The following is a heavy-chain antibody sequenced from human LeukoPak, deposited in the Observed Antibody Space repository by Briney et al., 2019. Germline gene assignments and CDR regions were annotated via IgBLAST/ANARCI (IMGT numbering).Heavy chain of an antibody. Sequence: GASVKVSCKAPGYTFTSYGISWVRQAPGQGLEWMGWISAYNGNTNYAQKLQGRVTMTTDTSTSTAYMELRSLRSDDTAVYYCARENYYDFWSGLKLDAFDIWGQGTMVTVSS. V-gene: IGHV1-18*01. D-gene: IGHD3-3*01. J-gene: IGHJ3*02. CDR2: ISAYNGNT. CDR1: GYTFTSYG. CDR3: ARENYYDFWSGLKLDAFDI.